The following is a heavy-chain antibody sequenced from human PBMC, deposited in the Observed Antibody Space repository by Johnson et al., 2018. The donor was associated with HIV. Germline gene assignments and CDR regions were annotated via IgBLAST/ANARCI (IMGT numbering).Heavy chain of an antibody. D-gene: IGHD3-22*01. J-gene: IGHJ3*02. Sequence: QVQLVESGGGVVQPGRSLSLSCAASGFTFSSYAMNWVRQAPGKGLEWVAVISYDGRNKDYADSVKGRCTISRDNSKNTLYLQMNSLRAEDTAVFYCAKAPLSGYEDAFDIWGQGTMVTVSS. CDR2: ISYDGRNK. CDR3: AKAPLSGYEDAFDI. V-gene: IGHV3-30*04. CDR1: GFTFSSYA.